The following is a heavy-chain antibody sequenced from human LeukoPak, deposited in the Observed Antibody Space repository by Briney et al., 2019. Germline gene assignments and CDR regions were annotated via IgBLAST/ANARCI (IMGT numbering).Heavy chain of an antibody. CDR1: GFTFSNYA. J-gene: IGHJ4*02. V-gene: IGHV3-30*18. Sequence: PGGSLRLSCAASGFTFSNYAMHWVRQVPGKGLEWVAVISYDGSNTYYVDSVKGRFTVSRDSTKNTLYLQMNSLRVEDTAVYYCTKVHLTYKFDSSGYGFQDNWGQGTLVTVSS. D-gene: IGHD3-22*01. CDR2: ISYDGSNT. CDR3: TKVHLTYKFDSSGYGFQDN.